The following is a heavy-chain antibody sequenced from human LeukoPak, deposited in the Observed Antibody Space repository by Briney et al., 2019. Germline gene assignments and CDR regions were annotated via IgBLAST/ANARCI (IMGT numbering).Heavy chain of an antibody. CDR3: ASSEATTTPPPYGMDV. Sequence: GAPVKVSCKASGYTFTSYGISWVRQAPGQGLEWMGWISAYNGNTNYAQKLQGRVTMTADTSTRTAYIELRSLRSDDTAVYYCASSEATTTPPPYGMDVWGQGTTVTVSS. D-gene: IGHD5-12*01. J-gene: IGHJ6*02. CDR2: ISAYNGNT. V-gene: IGHV1-18*01. CDR1: GYTFTSYG.